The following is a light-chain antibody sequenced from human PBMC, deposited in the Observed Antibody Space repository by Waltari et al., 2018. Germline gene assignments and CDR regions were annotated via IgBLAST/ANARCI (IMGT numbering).Light chain of an antibody. CDR1: QSVIKY. CDR2: NAS. J-gene: IGKJ1*01. CDR3: QKYDSLPAT. V-gene: IGKV3-20*01. Sequence: VLTPSPGPLSLSPGGRATLSCRASQSVIKYLAWYQQKPGRAPRLLIYNASTRATGIPDRFSGSGSGTDFSLTISRLEPEDFAVYYCQKYDSLPATFGQGTRVEIK.